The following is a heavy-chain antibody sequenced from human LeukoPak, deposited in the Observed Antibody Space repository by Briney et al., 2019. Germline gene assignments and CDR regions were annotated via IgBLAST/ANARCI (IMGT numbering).Heavy chain of an antibody. D-gene: IGHD2-2*01. J-gene: IGHJ4*02. V-gene: IGHV4-34*01. Sequence: SETLSLTCAVYGGSFSGYYWSWIRQPPGKGLEWIGEINHSGSTNYNPSLKSRVTISVDTSKNQFFLKLSSVTAADTAVYYCARGRGYCSSTSCSPFDYWGQGTLVTVSS. CDR2: INHSGST. CDR1: GGSFSGYY. CDR3: ARGRGYCSSTSCSPFDY.